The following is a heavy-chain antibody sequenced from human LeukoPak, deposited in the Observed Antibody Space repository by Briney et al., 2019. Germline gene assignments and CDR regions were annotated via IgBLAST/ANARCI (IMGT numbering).Heavy chain of an antibody. CDR2: INHSGST. J-gene: IGHJ4*02. V-gene: IGHV4-34*01. Sequence: PSETLSLTCAVYGGSFSGYYWSWIRQPPGKGLEWIGEINHSGSTNYNPSLKSRVTISVDTSKNQFSLKLSSVTAADTAVYYCARHKTYYDSSGSFDYWGQGTLVTVSS. D-gene: IGHD3-22*01. CDR3: ARHKTYYDSSGSFDY. CDR1: GGSFSGYY.